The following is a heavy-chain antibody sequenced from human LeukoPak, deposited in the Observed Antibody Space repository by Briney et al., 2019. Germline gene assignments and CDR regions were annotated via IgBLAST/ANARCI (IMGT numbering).Heavy chain of an antibody. J-gene: IGHJ6*02. Sequence: GGSLRLSRAASGFTFSSYGMSWVRQAPGKGLEWVSGISGSGDNTDYADSVKGRFTISRDNSKNTLYLQMNSLRAEDTAVYYCRYTNYYYNVDVWGQGTTVTVSS. CDR1: GFTFSSYG. V-gene: IGHV3-23*01. D-gene: IGHD5-18*01. CDR2: ISGSGDNT. CDR3: RYTNYYYNVDV.